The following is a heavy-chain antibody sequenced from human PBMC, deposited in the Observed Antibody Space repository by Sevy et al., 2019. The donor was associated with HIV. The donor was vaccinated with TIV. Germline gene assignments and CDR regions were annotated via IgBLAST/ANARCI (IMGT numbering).Heavy chain of an antibody. CDR1: GFTVSSNY. D-gene: IGHD1-26*01. Sequence: GGLRLSCAASGFTVSSNYMSWVRQAPGKGLEWVSVIYSGEYTYYADSVKGRFTISRDISKNTLNLQMNSLRAEDTAIYYCATTSTPLYYYALDVWGQRTTVTVSS. J-gene: IGHJ6*02. CDR2: IYSGEYT. V-gene: IGHV3-53*01. CDR3: ATTSTPLYYYALDV.